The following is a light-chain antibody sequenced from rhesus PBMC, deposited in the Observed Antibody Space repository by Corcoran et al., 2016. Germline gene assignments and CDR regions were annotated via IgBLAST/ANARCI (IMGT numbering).Light chain of an antibody. CDR3: QHGYGTPYS. J-gene: IGKJ2*01. CDR1: ENVNNY. CDR2: KAS. Sequence: DIQMTQSPSSLSASVGDRVTITCRASENVNNYFTWYQQKPGKAPKLLIYKASTFQSGVPSRFSGSGSGTDFTFTISSLQPEDVATYYCQHGYGTPYSFGQGTKVEIK. V-gene: IGKV1-74*01.